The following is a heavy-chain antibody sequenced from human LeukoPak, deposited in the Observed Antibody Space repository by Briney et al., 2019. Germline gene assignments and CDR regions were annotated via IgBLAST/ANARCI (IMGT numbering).Heavy chain of an antibody. Sequence: SETLSLTCTVSGVSISSYCWSWIRQHPGKGLEWIGYIYYSGSTYYNPSLKSRVTISVDTSKNQFSLKLSSVTAADTAVYYCARDRGRDYYDSSGSFDYWGQGTLVTVSS. CDR2: IYYSGST. D-gene: IGHD3-22*01. CDR3: ARDRGRDYYDSSGSFDY. V-gene: IGHV4-59*06. CDR1: GVSISSYC. J-gene: IGHJ4*02.